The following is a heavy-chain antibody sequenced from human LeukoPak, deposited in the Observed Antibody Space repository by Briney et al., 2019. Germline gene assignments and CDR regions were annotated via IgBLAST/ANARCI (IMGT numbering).Heavy chain of an antibody. Sequence: GGSLRLSCAASGFTFDDYDLVWVRQAPGKGLEWVSGISWNGGRTAYADSVKGRFTISRDDAKNSLYLQLNSLGAEDTALYYCARVQQYDKFDYWGQGTLVTVSS. D-gene: IGHD3-22*01. CDR1: GFTFDDYD. CDR3: ARVQQYDKFDY. V-gene: IGHV3-20*04. J-gene: IGHJ4*02. CDR2: ISWNGGRT.